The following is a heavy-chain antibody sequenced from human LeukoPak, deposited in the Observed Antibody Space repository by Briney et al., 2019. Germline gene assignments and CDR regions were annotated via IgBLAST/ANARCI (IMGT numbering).Heavy chain of an antibody. J-gene: IGHJ5*02. Sequence: TSETLSLTCTVSGGSISSYYWSWIRQPPGKGLEWIGYIYYSGSTNYNPSLKSRVTISVDTSKNQFSLKLSSVTAADTAVYYCARGVYYYDILTGYGNHWFDPWGQGTLVTVSS. D-gene: IGHD3-9*01. CDR2: IYYSGST. CDR3: ARGVYYYDILTGYGNHWFDP. V-gene: IGHV4-59*01. CDR1: GGSISSYY.